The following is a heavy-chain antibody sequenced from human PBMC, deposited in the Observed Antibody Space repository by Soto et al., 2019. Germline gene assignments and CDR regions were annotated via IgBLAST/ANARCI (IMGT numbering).Heavy chain of an antibody. CDR3: ARGFSGRLDY. Sequence: SETLSLTCAVSGGSICSGGYSWSWIRQPPGKGLEWIGYIYHSGSTYYNPSLKSRVTISVDRSKNQFSLKLSSVTAADTAVYYCARGFSGRLDYWGQGTLVTVSS. CDR1: GGSICSGGYS. D-gene: IGHD3-10*01. J-gene: IGHJ4*02. V-gene: IGHV4-30-2*01. CDR2: IYHSGST.